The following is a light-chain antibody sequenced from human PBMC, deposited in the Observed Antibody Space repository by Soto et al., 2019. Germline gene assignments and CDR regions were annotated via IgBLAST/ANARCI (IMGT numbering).Light chain of an antibody. CDR2: GAS. CDR1: QNVSSY. J-gene: IGKJ1*01. Sequence: EIVLTQSPATLSLSPGERATLSCRASQNVSSYLAWYQQKPGQAPRLLIYGASNRATGVPARFSGSGSGTEFTLTISSLQSEDFAVYYCQQYDKWRTFGQGTKVDIK. CDR3: QQYDKWRT. V-gene: IGKV3D-15*01.